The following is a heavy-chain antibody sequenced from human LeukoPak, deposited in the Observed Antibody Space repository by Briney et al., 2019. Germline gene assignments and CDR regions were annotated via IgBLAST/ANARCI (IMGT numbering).Heavy chain of an antibody. CDR1: GYTFTGYY. Sequence: GASVKVSCKASGYTFTGYYMHWVRQAPGQGLEWMGWINPNSGGTNYAQKFQGRVTMTRDTSISTAYMELSRLRSDDTAVYYCARSTYCSGGRCYLWYFDYWGQGTLVTVSS. D-gene: IGHD2-15*01. CDR2: INPNSGGT. CDR3: ARSTYCSGGRCYLWYFDY. V-gene: IGHV1-2*02. J-gene: IGHJ4*02.